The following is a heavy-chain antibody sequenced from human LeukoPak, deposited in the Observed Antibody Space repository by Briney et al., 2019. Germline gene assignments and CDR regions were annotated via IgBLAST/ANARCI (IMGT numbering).Heavy chain of an antibody. J-gene: IGHJ4*02. Sequence: ASVKVSCKASGYTFTSYGISWVRQAPGQGLEWMGWISAYNGNTNYAQKLQGRVTMTTDTSTSTAYMELRSLRSDDTAVYCCAREELQLREHDYWGQGTLVTVSS. CDR3: AREELQLREHDY. CDR1: GYTFTSYG. D-gene: IGHD1-7*01. CDR2: ISAYNGNT. V-gene: IGHV1-18*01.